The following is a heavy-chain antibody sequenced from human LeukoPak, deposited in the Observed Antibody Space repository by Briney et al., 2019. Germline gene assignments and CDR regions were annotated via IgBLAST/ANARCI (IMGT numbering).Heavy chain of an antibody. J-gene: IGHJ4*02. CDR1: GFTFSSYW. V-gene: IGHV3-7*01. CDR2: IKQDGSEK. D-gene: IGHD4-17*01. CDR3: ARVDDYGDYPYYFDY. Sequence: GGSLRLSCAASGFTFSSYWMSWVRQAPGKGREWVANIKQDGSEKYYVDSVKGRFTISRDNAKNSLYLQMNSLRAEDTAVYYCARVDDYGDYPYYFDYWGQGTLVTVSS.